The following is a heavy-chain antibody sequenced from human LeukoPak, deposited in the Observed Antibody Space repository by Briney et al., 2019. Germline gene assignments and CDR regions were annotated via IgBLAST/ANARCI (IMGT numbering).Heavy chain of an antibody. Sequence: QPGGSLRLSCAASGFTFSSYGMQWVRQAPGKGLEGVAVIWYDESNKYYADSVKGRFTISRDNSKNTLYLQMNSLRAEDTAVYYCAKGGEYSSSSVYFDYWGQGTLVTVSS. J-gene: IGHJ4*02. D-gene: IGHD6-6*01. V-gene: IGHV3-33*06. CDR3: AKGGEYSSSSVYFDY. CDR1: GFTFSSYG. CDR2: IWYDESNK.